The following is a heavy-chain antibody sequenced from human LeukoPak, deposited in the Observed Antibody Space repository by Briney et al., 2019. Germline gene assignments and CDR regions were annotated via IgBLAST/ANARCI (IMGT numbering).Heavy chain of an antibody. Sequence: SETLSLTCTVSAGSITTYYWSWIRQPPGKGLEWIGYVYYTGSTSYNPSLKSRVTISIDTSKNQFSLKLSSVTAADTAVYYCARGGQQLVKFDYWGQGTLVTVSS. J-gene: IGHJ4*02. D-gene: IGHD6-13*01. CDR3: ARGGQQLVKFDY. CDR1: AGSITTYY. CDR2: VYYTGST. V-gene: IGHV4-59*12.